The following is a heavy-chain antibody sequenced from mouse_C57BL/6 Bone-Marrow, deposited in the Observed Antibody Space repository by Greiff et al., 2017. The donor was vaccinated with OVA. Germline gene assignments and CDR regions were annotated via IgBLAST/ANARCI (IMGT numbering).Heavy chain of an antibody. J-gene: IGHJ1*03. CDR1: GYTFTSYW. Sequence: QVQLQQPGAELVKPGASVKMSCKASGYTFTSYWITWVKQRPGQGLEWIGDIYPGSGSTNYNEKFKSKATLTVDTSSSTAYLQLSSLTSEDCAVYYCARTYSNYLNWYFDVWGTGTAVTVTS. V-gene: IGHV1-55*01. CDR2: IYPGSGST. D-gene: IGHD2-5*01. CDR3: ARTYSNYLNWYFDV.